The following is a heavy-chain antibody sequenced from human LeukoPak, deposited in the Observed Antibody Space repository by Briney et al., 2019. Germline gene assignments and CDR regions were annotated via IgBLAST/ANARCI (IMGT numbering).Heavy chain of an antibody. CDR2: INQYGSEK. CDR1: GFTFSTYW. J-gene: IGHJ4*02. D-gene: IGHD2-8*01. CDR3: ANGDGFDY. Sequence: GRSLRLSCAPSGFTFSTYWMSWVRQAPGKGLGWVANINQYGSEKYYVDSVKGRFTISRDNAKSSLYLQMNSLRADDTAVYYCANGDGFDYWGQGTLVTVSS. V-gene: IGHV3-7*01.